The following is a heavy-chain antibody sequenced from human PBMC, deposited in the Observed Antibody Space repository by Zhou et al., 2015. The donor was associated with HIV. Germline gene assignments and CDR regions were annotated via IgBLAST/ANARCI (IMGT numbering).Heavy chain of an antibody. CDR1: GGTFSSYA. CDR3: ARSYGYEYYYYYYGMDV. D-gene: IGHD5-18*01. J-gene: IGHJ6*02. V-gene: IGHV1-69*12. Sequence: QVQLVQSGAEVKKPGSSVKVSCKASGGTFSSYAISWVRQAPGQGLEWMGGIIPIFGTANYAQKFQGRVTITADESTSTAYMELSSLRSEDTAVYYCARSYGYEYYYYYYGMDVVGPRDHGHRLL. CDR2: IIPIFGTA.